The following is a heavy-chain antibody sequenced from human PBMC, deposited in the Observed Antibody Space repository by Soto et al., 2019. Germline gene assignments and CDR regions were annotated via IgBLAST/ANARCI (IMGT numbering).Heavy chain of an antibody. J-gene: IGHJ6*02. Sequence: QVQLQESGPGLVKPSQTLSLTCTVSGGSINSGDYYWTWVRQPPGKGLERIGNIFHSGSTYYTPSLQSRVTISLDTSKSLFSLKLSSVTPADTAVYYCARDRYYGSGTYYNFYSGMGVWGQGTTVTVSS. D-gene: IGHD3-10*01. CDR2: IFHSGST. V-gene: IGHV4-30-4*01. CDR1: GGSINSGDYY. CDR3: ARDRYYGSGTYYNFYSGMGV.